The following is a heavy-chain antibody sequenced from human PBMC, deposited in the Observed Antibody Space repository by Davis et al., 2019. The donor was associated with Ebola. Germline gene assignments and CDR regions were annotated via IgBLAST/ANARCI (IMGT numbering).Heavy chain of an antibody. J-gene: IGHJ4*02. CDR3: ARDRFLEWYLDY. V-gene: IGHV3-30*04. CDR2: MSYDGRYK. D-gene: IGHD3-3*01. Sequence: GGSLRLSCAASGFTFRTYAMHWVRQTPGKGLEWVAVMSYDGRYKYYADSVKGRFTISRDNSKNTLYLQMNSLRTEDTSVYYCARDRFLEWYLDYWGQGTLVTVSS. CDR1: GFTFRTYA.